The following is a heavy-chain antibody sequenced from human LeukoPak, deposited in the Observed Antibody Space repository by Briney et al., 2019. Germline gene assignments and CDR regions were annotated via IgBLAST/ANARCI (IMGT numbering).Heavy chain of an antibody. CDR2: ISPGSTTI. J-gene: IGHJ4*02. D-gene: IGHD4-17*01. V-gene: IGHV3-48*01. Sequence: PGGSLRLSCAASGVTFVSHGMIWVRQAPGKGLEWLSYISPGSTTINSADSVKDRFTTSRDKAKSSLFLQMNSLRAEDTAVYYCARVRGPTVTTIYFDYWGQGALVTVPS. CDR3: ARVRGPTVTTIYFDY. CDR1: GVTFVSHG.